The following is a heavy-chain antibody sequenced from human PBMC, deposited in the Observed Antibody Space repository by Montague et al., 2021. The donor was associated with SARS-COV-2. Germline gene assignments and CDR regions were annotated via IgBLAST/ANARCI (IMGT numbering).Heavy chain of an antibody. Sequence: SLRLSCAASGFTFSSYWMRWVRQAPGKGLEWVANIKHDGSEKYYVDSVKGRFTISRDNAKNSLYLQMNSLRAEDTAVYYCAGIGGSSWYFDYWGQGTLVTVSS. D-gene: IGHD6-13*01. CDR3: AGIGGSSWYFDY. J-gene: IGHJ4*02. V-gene: IGHV3-7*01. CDR2: IKHDGSEK. CDR1: GFTFSSYW.